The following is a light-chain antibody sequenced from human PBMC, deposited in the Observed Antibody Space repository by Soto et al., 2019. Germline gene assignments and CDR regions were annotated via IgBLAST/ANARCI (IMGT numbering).Light chain of an antibody. V-gene: IGLV2-14*01. CDR1: SSDVGDYNY. CDR2: DVS. CDR3: SSSTSSSPLV. Sequence: QSALTQPASVSGSPGQSITISCTGTSSDVGDYNYVSWYQQHPGKAPRLMIYDVSNRPSGVSNRFSGSKSGNTASLTISGLQAEDADDYYCSSSTSSSPLVFGGGTKLTVL. J-gene: IGLJ2*01.